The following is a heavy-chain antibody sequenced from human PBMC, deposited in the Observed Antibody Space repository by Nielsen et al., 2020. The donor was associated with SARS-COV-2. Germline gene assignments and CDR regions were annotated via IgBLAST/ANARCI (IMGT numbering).Heavy chain of an antibody. Sequence: GESLKISCIASGFTFNTYSMNWVRQAPGKGLERVSYISAGSATIYYADSVKGRFTISRDNVKNSLYLQLSSLSAEDTAVYYCARSPFHRSSWYGMDVWGQGTTVTVSS. V-gene: IGHV3-48*01. CDR2: ISAGSATI. D-gene: IGHD6-13*01. CDR1: GFTFNTYS. J-gene: IGHJ6*02. CDR3: ARSPFHRSSWYGMDV.